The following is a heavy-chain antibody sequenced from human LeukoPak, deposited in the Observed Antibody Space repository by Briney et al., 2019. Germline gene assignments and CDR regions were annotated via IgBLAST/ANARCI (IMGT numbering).Heavy chain of an antibody. J-gene: IGHJ4*02. CDR2: IYPGDSDT. CDR1: GYRLTNNW. D-gene: IGHD6-19*01. Sequence: GESLKISCKISGYRLTNNWIGWVRQVPGKGLEWMGLIYPGDSDTRYSPSFQGQVTFSVDASISTAYLQLSGLRASDTAMYYCARYPLAVAGEGHLDYWGQGTLVTVSS. CDR3: ARYPLAVAGEGHLDY. V-gene: IGHV5-51*01.